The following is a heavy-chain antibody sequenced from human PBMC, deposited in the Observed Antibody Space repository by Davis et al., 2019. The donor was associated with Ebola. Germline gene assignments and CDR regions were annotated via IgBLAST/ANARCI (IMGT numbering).Heavy chain of an antibody. CDR2: ISGSGGST. Sequence: GESLKISCAASGFTFSSYAMSWVSQAPGKGLEWVSAISGSGGSTYYADSVKGRFTISRDNSKNTLYLQMNSLRAEDTAVYYCAKDSGSGIDWFDPWGQGTLVTVSS. V-gene: IGHV3-23*01. CDR3: AKDSGSGIDWFDP. CDR1: GFTFSSYA. D-gene: IGHD3-10*01. J-gene: IGHJ5*02.